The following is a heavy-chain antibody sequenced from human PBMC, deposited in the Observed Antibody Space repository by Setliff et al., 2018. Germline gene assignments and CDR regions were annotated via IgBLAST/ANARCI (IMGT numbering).Heavy chain of an antibody. Sequence: ASVKVSCKASGYTFTGYYMYWVRQAPGQGLEWMGRINPSSGATIYAQKFQGRVTMTSDTSISTAYMELGRLRSDDTAMYFCARDGGGDSDAFDIWGQGTMGTVS. CDR1: GYTFTGYY. CDR3: ARDGGGDSDAFDI. D-gene: IGHD3-16*01. V-gene: IGHV1-2*06. J-gene: IGHJ3*02. CDR2: INPSSGAT.